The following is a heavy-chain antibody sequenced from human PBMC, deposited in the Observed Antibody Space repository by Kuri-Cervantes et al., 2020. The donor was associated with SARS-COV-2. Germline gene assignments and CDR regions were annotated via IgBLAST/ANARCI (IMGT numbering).Heavy chain of an antibody. CDR3: ARGVLSSSSWTYYYYYYMDV. J-gene: IGHJ6*03. CDR2: INPQSGGT. D-gene: IGHD6-13*01. CDR1: GYMFTQYY. Sequence: ASVKVSCKASGYMFTQYYVHWLRQAPGQGPEWVGLINPQSGGTNFAQKFRGRATMTRDTSTTTVHMELSSLRSEDTAVYYCARGVLSSSSWTYYYYYYMDVRGKGTTVTVSS. V-gene: IGHV1-2*02.